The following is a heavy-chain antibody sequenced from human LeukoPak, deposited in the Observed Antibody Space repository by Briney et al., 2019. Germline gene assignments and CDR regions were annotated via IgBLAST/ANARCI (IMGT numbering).Heavy chain of an antibody. V-gene: IGHV1-46*01. Sequence: ASVKVSCKASGYTFTSYYMHWVRQAPGQGLEWMGIINPSGGSTSYAQKFQGRVTMTRGTSTSTVYMELSSLRSEDTAVYYCARGGVLRYFDWLFGLDYWGQGTLVTVSS. D-gene: IGHD3-9*01. J-gene: IGHJ4*02. CDR3: ARGGVLRYFDWLFGLDY. CDR2: INPSGGST. CDR1: GYTFTSYY.